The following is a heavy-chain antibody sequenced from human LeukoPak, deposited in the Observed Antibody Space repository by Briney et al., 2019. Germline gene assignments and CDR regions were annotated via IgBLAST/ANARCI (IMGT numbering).Heavy chain of an antibody. CDR1: GGSFSGYY. J-gene: IGHJ4*02. D-gene: IGHD3-3*02. V-gene: IGHV4-34*01. CDR3: ARGQRAPHFRY. CDR2: INHSGST. Sequence: KPSETLSLTCAVHGGSFSGYYWSWIRQPPGKGLEWIGEINHSGSTNYNPSLKSRVTISVDTSKNQFSLKLSSVTAADTAVYYCARGQRAPHFRYWGQGTLVTVSS.